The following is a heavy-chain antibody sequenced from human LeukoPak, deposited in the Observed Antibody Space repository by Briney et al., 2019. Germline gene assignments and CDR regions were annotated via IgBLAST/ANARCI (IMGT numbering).Heavy chain of an antibody. CDR3: ANLAFEYDSSGSN. D-gene: IGHD3-22*01. Sequence: GGSLRLSCAGSGLTFSAYDLSWVRQAQGQGLEWVAAISRSGSTPYYTASVKGRFTVSRDNSKNTLYLQMNSLRAEDTAIYYCANLAFEYDSSGSNWGQGTLVTVSS. CDR1: GLTFSAYD. V-gene: IGHV3-23*01. J-gene: IGHJ4*02. CDR2: ISRSGSTP.